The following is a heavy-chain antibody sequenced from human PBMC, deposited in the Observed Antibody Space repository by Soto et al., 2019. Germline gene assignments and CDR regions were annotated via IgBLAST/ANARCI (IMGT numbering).Heavy chain of an antibody. CDR3: ARGLGVFSSSSLDY. V-gene: IGHV1-2*02. CDR2: INPNSGGT. Sequence: QVQLVQSGAEVKKPGASVKVSCKASGYIFTGYYIHWVRQAPGQGLEWMGWINPNSGGTNYAQKFKGRVTITRDTSIDTAYMELSRLRSDDTAVYCCARGLGVFSSSSLDYWGQGSLVTVSS. CDR1: GYIFTGYY. D-gene: IGHD6-6*01. J-gene: IGHJ4*02.